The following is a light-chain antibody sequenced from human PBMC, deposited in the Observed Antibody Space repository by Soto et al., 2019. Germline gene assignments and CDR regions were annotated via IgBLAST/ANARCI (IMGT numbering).Light chain of an antibody. CDR3: QQRSNWPPTFT. CDR2: DAS. CDR1: QSIGRW. V-gene: IGKV1-5*01. Sequence: DIQMTQSPSTLSASVGDRVTITCRASQSIGRWLAWYQQKPGKAPKLLIYDASSLESGVPSRFSGSGSGTDFTLTISSLEPEDFAVYYCQQRSNWPPTFTFGPGTKVDIK. J-gene: IGKJ3*01.